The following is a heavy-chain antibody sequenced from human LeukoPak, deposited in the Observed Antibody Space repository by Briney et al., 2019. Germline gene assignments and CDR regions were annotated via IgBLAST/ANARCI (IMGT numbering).Heavy chain of an antibody. Sequence: SETLSLTCAVCGGSFSGYYWSWIRQPPGKGLEWIGEINHSGSTNYNPSLKSRVTISVDTSKNQFSLKLSSVTAADTAVYYCARSPPITMVRGVPNWFDPWGQGTLVTVSS. D-gene: IGHD3-10*01. CDR2: INHSGST. CDR1: GGSFSGYY. J-gene: IGHJ5*02. CDR3: ARSPPITMVRGVPNWFDP. V-gene: IGHV4-34*01.